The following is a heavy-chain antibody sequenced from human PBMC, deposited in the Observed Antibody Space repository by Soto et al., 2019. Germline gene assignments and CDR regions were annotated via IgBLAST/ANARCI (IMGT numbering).Heavy chain of an antibody. J-gene: IGHJ4*02. CDR1: GYTFTSYA. Sequence: QVQLVQSGAEVKKPGASVKVSCKASGYTFTSYAMHWVRQAPGQRLEWMGWINAGNGNTKYSQKFQGRVTITRDTSASTAYMGLSSLRSEDTAVYYCAREGWDGYNYPHFDYWGQGTLVTVSS. CDR3: AREGWDGYNYPHFDY. D-gene: IGHD5-12*01. V-gene: IGHV1-3*01. CDR2: INAGNGNT.